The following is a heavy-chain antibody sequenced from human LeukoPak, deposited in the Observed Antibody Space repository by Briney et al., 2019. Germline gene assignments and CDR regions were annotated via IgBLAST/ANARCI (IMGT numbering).Heavy chain of an antibody. CDR1: GYTFTGYY. CDR3: ARDPDSGSYSGIDY. CDR2: INPNSGGT. D-gene: IGHD1-26*01. J-gene: IGHJ4*02. Sequence: ASVKVSCKASGYTFTGYYMHWVRQAPGQGLEWTGWINPNSGGTNYAQKFQGRVTMTRDTSISTAYMELSRLRSDDTAVYYCARDPDSGSYSGIDYWGQGTLVTVSS. V-gene: IGHV1-2*02.